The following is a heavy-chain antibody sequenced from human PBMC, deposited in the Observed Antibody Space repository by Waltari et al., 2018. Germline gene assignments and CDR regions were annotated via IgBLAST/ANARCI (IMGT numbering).Heavy chain of an antibody. J-gene: IGHJ3*02. V-gene: IGHV4-59*11. CDR1: GRSICSHP. Sequence: QAQLPESGPGLVTPSETLSLTCTVSGRSICSHPWIWTRQPPGRALEWIGYIYYSGNTNYNPSLKSRVTISVDTAKNQFSLKLSSVTAADTAVYSCASGRGEGGWQQLSRGAFDIWGQGTMVTVSS. D-gene: IGHD6-13*01. CDR3: ASGRGEGGWQQLSRGAFDI. CDR2: IYYSGNT.